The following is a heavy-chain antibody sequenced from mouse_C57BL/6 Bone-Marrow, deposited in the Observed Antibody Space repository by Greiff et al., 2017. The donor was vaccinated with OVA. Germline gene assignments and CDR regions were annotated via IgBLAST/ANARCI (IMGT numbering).Heavy chain of an antibody. V-gene: IGHV1-69*01. D-gene: IGHD1-1*01. CDR3: ASYGSWLYAMDY. Sequence: VKLQQPGAELVMPGASVKLSCKASGYTFTSYWMHWVKQRPGQGLEWIGEIDPSDSYTNYNQKFKGKSTLTVDKSSSTAYMQLSSLTSEDSAVYYCASYGSWLYAMDYWGQGTSVTVSS. CDR2: IDPSDSYT. J-gene: IGHJ4*01. CDR1: GYTFTSYW.